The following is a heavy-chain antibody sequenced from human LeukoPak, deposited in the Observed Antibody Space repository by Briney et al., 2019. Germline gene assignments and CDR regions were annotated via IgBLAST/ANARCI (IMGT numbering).Heavy chain of an antibody. Sequence: GGSLRLSCAASGFTFSSYWMSWVRQAPRKGLEWVANIKQDGSEKYYVDSVKGRFTISRDNAKNSLYLQMNSLRAEDTAVYYCAREGDYCDSSGYQLFFDYWGQGTLVTVSS. V-gene: IGHV3-7*01. CDR2: IKQDGSEK. D-gene: IGHD3-22*01. J-gene: IGHJ4*02. CDR3: AREGDYCDSSGYQLFFDY. CDR1: GFTFSSYW.